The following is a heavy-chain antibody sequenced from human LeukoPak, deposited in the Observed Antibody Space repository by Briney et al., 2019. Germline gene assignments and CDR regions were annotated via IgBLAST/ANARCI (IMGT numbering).Heavy chain of an antibody. CDR2: INHSGST. V-gene: IGHV4-34*01. CDR3: ARRVRGVNDAFDI. CDR1: GGSFSDYY. D-gene: IGHD3-10*01. Sequence: SETLSLTCGVYGGSFSDYYWSWIRQPPGKGLEWIVEINHSGSTNYNPSLKRRVTIQVDTSKNRFSLILSSVTAADTAVYYCARRVRGVNDAFDIWGQGTMVTVSS. J-gene: IGHJ3*02.